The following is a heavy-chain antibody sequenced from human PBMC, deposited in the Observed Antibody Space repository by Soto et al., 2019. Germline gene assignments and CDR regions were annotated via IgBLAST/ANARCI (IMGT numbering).Heavy chain of an antibody. CDR1: GGTFNSYA. CDR2: IIPIFGTT. Sequence: QVQLVQSGAEVKKPGSSVKVSCKASGGTFNSYAISWVRQAPGQGLEWMGGIIPIFGTTNYAQKFQGRVTITADTSTSTAYMELSSLRSEDTAVYYCAGGLYSGSYTVYYYYGLDAWGQGTTVTVSS. CDR3: AGGLYSGSYTVYYYYGLDA. J-gene: IGHJ6*02. V-gene: IGHV1-69*14. D-gene: IGHD1-26*01.